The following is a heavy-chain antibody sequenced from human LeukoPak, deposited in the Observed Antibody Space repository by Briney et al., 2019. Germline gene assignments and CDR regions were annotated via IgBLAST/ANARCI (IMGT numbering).Heavy chain of an antibody. Sequence: GGSLRLSCAASGFTVSSNYMSWVRQALGKGLEWVSVIYSGGSTYYADSVKGRFTISRDNSKNTLYLQMNSLRAEDTAVYYCARGTQQWLVLDYWGQGTLVTVSS. J-gene: IGHJ4*02. CDR1: GFTVSSNY. V-gene: IGHV3-53*01. CDR2: IYSGGST. CDR3: ARGTQQWLVLDY. D-gene: IGHD6-19*01.